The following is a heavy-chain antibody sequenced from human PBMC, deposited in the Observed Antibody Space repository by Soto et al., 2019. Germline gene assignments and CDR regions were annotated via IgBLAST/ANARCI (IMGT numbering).Heavy chain of an antibody. CDR2: IYYSRST. D-gene: IGHD6-6*01. J-gene: IGHJ6*03. V-gene: IGHV4-59*01. CDR1: GGSISSYY. Sequence: SETLSLTCTVSGGSISSYYWSWIRQPPGKGLERIGYIYYSRSTNYNPSLKSRVTISVDTSKNQFSLKLSSVTAADTAVYYCSRDQVHSSSPYYYYYYMDVWGKGTTVTVS. CDR3: SRDQVHSSSPYYYYYYMDV.